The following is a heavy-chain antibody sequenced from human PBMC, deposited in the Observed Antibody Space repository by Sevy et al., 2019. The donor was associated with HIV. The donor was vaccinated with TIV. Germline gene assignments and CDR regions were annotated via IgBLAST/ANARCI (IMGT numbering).Heavy chain of an antibody. J-gene: IGHJ4*02. CDR1: GFTFSSYW. CDR2: IKQDGSEK. V-gene: IGHV3-7*01. D-gene: IGHD2-2*01. Sequence: GGSLRLFCAASGFTFSSYWMSWVRQAPGKGLEWVANIKQDGSEKYYVDSVKGRFTISRDNAKNSLYLQMNSLRAEDTAVYYCARALVVVPAATLGYWGQGTLVTVSS. CDR3: ARALVVVPAATLGY.